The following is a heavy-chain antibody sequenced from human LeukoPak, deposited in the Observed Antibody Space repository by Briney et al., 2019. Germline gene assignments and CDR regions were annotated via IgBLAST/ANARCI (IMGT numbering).Heavy chain of an antibody. CDR2: IKQDGSEK. J-gene: IGHJ4*02. V-gene: IGHV3-7*01. Sequence: GGSLRLSCAASGFTFTNYWMSWVRQAPGKGLEWVANIKQDGSEKYYVDSVMGRFTISRANAKDSVYLQMNSLRAEDTAVYFCARDPRWGEETSCRFDNWGQGTLVTVSS. D-gene: IGHD2-2*01. CDR1: GFTFTNYW. CDR3: ARDPRWGEETSCRFDN.